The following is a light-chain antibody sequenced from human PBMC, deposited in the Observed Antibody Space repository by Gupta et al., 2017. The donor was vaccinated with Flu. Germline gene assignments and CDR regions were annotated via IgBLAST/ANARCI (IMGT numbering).Light chain of an antibody. Sequence: PVTLSLSPRERATLSCRASQSVSTTLDWYQQRPVQPPRLLIYAASTSAMGVPARFRGSGSGSEFTLTISILQSEDFVLYYCQQYNDWPRRFGQGTKVELK. J-gene: IGKJ1*01. CDR2: AAS. CDR3: QQYNDWPRR. V-gene: IGKV3-15*01. CDR1: QSVSTT.